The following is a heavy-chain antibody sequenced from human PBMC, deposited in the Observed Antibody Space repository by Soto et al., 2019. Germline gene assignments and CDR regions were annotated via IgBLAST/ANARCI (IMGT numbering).Heavy chain of an antibody. CDR1: GGSFSGYY. J-gene: IGHJ4*02. V-gene: IGHV4-34*01. CDR3: ARWGSSGYLDY. CDR2: INHSGST. D-gene: IGHD3-22*01. Sequence: SETLSLTCAVYGGSFSGYYWSWIRQPPGKGLEWIGEINHSGSTNYNPSLKSRVTISVDTSKNQFSLKLSSVTAADTAVYYCARWGSSGYLDYWGQGTLVTVSS.